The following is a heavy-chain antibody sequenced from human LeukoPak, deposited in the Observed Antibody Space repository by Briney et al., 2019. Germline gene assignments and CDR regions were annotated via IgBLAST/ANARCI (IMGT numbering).Heavy chain of an antibody. CDR2: ISYDRSNK. CDR1: GFTFSSYG. J-gene: IGHJ4*02. CDR3: AKDVYDFWSGYYNSYDY. D-gene: IGHD3-3*01. V-gene: IGHV3-30*18. Sequence: PGGSLRLSCAASGFTFSSYGMHWVRQAPGKGLEWVAVISYDRSNKYYADSVKGRFTISRDNSKNTLYLQMNSLRAEDAAVYYCAKDVYDFWSGYYNSYDYWGQGTLVTVSS.